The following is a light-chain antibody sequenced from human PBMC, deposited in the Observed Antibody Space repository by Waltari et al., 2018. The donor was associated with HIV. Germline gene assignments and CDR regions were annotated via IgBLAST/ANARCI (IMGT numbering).Light chain of an antibody. CDR2: DDN. Sequence: SYVLTQPPSVSVDPGETARITCGGTNIGSKSVQWYQQKPGEAPVLVIEDDNDRPSGIPERFSGSSSGNTATLTISRVEAGDEADYYCQVWDTTTDQWVFGGGTELAVL. CDR3: QVWDTTTDQWV. V-gene: IGLV3-21*04. CDR1: NIGSKS. J-gene: IGLJ3*02.